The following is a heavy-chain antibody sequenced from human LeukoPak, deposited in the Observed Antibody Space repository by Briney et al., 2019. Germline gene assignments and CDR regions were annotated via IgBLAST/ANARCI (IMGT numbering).Heavy chain of an antibody. Sequence: SVKVSCKASGGTFSSYAISWVRQAPGQGLEWMGGIIPIFGTANYAQKFQGRVTITADESTSTAYMELSSLRSEDTAVYYCAPTLSYDFWSGVGYYFDYWGQGTLVTVSS. CDR1: GGTFSSYA. J-gene: IGHJ4*02. CDR2: IIPIFGTA. D-gene: IGHD3-3*01. CDR3: APTLSYDFWSGVGYYFDY. V-gene: IGHV1-69*13.